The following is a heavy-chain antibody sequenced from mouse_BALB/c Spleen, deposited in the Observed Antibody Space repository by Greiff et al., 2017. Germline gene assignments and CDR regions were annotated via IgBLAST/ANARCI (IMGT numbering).Heavy chain of an antibody. CDR3: ARVGELHYRYDGAWFAY. J-gene: IGHJ3*01. CDR1: GFSLTSYG. D-gene: IGHD2-14*01. CDR2: IWAGGST. V-gene: IGHV2-9*02. Sequence: QVQLQQSGPGLVAPSQSLSITCTVSGFSLTSYGVHWVRQPPGKGLEWLGVIWAGGSTNYNSALMSRLSISKDNSKSQVFLKMNSLQTDDTAMYYCARVGELHYRYDGAWFAYWGQGTLVTVSA.